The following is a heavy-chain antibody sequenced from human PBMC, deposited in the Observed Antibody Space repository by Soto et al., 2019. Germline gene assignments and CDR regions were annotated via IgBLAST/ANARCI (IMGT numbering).Heavy chain of an antibody. CDR3: ATHENGGTYPLAY. V-gene: IGHV4-59*08. J-gene: IGHJ4*02. CDR1: GASITAYY. Sequence: QVQLQESGPGLVKPSETLSLTCAVSGASITAYYWAWVRQPPGKGLEYIGHVHNSGRADYNPSLRSRVTISVDTSRNQFSLHLTSVTAADTAVYFCATHENGGTYPLAYWGQGTLVTVSS. D-gene: IGHD1-26*01. CDR2: VHNSGRA.